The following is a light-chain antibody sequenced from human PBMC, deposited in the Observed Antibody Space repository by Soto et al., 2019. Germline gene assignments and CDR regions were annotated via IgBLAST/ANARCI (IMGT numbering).Light chain of an antibody. V-gene: IGKV3-11*01. J-gene: IGKJ1*01. CDR1: QSVSTY. Sequence: EIVMTQSPATLSVSPGESATLSCRASQSVSTYLAWYQQRPGQVPRLLIYGVSKRAPAIPPRFSGSGSGTDFTLSVSGLETEDFATYYCQQRTNSPPWTFGQGTRVELK. CDR3: QQRTNSPPWT. CDR2: GVS.